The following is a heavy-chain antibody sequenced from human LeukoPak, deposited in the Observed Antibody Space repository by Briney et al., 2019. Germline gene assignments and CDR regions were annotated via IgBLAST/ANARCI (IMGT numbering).Heavy chain of an antibody. J-gene: IGHJ1*01. D-gene: IGHD4-17*01. Sequence: SETLSLTCTVSGGSISSGDYYWSWIRQPPGKGLEWIGYIYYSGSTYYNPSLKSRVTISVDTSKNQFSLKLSSVTAADTAVYYCARSPPPYGDYALAEYFQHWGQGTLVTVSS. V-gene: IGHV4-30-4*01. CDR2: IYYSGST. CDR3: ARSPPPYGDYALAEYFQH. CDR1: GGSISSGDYY.